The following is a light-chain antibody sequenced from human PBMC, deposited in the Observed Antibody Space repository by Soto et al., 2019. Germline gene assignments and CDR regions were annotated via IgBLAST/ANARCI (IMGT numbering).Light chain of an antibody. Sequence: DIQMTQSPSTLSASVGDRVTITCRASQGISRWLAWYQQKPGRAPKLLIYEASILESGVPSRFSGSGSVTEFTLTISSLQPSDFATYYCQQSNSKSWTFGQGTRVEIK. J-gene: IGKJ1*01. CDR1: QGISRW. CDR2: EAS. CDR3: QQSNSKSWT. V-gene: IGKV1-5*01.